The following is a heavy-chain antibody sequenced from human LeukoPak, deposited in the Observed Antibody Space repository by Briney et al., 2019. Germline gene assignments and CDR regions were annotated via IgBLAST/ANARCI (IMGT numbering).Heavy chain of an antibody. D-gene: IGHD2-15*01. CDR2: IFYRGINSYHS. V-gene: IGHV4-59*02. CDR3: ASKPVVVASQGHYFDP. CDR1: GASVTTHY. Sequence: SETLSLTCTVSGASVTTHYWSWIRQPPGKGLEWIGNIFYRGINSYHSSYDSSLQSRVTMSIDTSKNQVSLTRTSVTPADTAVYYCASKPVVVASQGHYFDPWGQGTLVTVSS. J-gene: IGHJ5*02.